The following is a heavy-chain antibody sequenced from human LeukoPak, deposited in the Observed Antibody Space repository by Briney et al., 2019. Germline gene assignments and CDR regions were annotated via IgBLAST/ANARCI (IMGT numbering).Heavy chain of an antibody. CDR2: MNPNSGNT. CDR1: GYTFTSYD. J-gene: IGHJ4*02. Sequence: ASVKVSCKASGYTFTSYDINWLRQASGQGLEWMGWMNPNSGNTGYAQKFQGRFTMTWDTSITTAYMELSSLRSEDTAVYYCARDSEFGEDYWGQGTLVTVSS. CDR3: ARDSEFGEDY. V-gene: IGHV1-8*01. D-gene: IGHD3-10*01.